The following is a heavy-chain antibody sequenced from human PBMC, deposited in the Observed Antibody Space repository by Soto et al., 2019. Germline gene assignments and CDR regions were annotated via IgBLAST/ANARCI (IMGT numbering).Heavy chain of an antibody. CDR1: GFTVSSNY. CDR3: ARDRGGEVRGVTINYYYYYGMDV. Sequence: PGGSLRLCCAASGFTVSSNYMSWVRQAPGKGLEWVSVIYSGGSTYYADSVKGRFTISRDNSKNTLYLQMNSLRAEDTAVYYCARDRGGEVRGVTINYYYYYGMDVWGQGTTVTVSS. CDR2: IYSGGST. V-gene: IGHV3-53*01. D-gene: IGHD3-10*01. J-gene: IGHJ6*02.